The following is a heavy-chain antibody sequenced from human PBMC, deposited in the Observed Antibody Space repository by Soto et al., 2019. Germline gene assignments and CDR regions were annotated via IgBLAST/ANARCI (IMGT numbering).Heavy chain of an antibody. CDR2: FYSGGST. J-gene: IGHJ6*02. Sequence: EVQLVETGGGLIQPGGSLRLSCAASGFTVSSHYMSWVRQAPGKGLEWVSVFYSGGSTYYADSVKGRFTISRDYSKNSLYLQMNTLRAEDTAVYYCAKARTAYYYYGMDVWGQGTTVSVSS. CDR3: AKARTAYYYYGMDV. CDR1: GFTVSSHY. V-gene: IGHV3-53*02. D-gene: IGHD2-2*01.